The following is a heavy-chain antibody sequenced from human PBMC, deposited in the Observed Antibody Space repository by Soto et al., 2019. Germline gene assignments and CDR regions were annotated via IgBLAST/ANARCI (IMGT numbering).Heavy chain of an antibody. CDR3: VSEMPLLGVFDF. D-gene: IGHD2-15*01. Sequence: EVQLVESGGGLVKPGGSLRLSCAASGLTFTNAWMNWVRQAPGKGLEWVGRIRTRRDGETTEYAAPVKGRFYISRDDSRKMLFLEMNSLASDDTALYYCVSEMPLLGVFDFWGQGTLVTVSS. J-gene: IGHJ4*02. CDR2: IRTRRDGETT. V-gene: IGHV3-15*05. CDR1: GLTFTNAW.